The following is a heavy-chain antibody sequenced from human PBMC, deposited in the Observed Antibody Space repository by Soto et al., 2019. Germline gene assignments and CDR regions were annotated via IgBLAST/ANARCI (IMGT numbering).Heavy chain of an antibody. CDR3: ARDWLGGSGSYYED. J-gene: IGHJ4*02. V-gene: IGHV3-74*01. CDR1: GFTFSSYW. Sequence: VQLVESGGGVVQPGRSLRLSCAASGFTFSSYWMHWVRQAPGKGLVWVSRINSDGSTTSYADSVKGRFTISRDNAKNTLYLQMNSLRAEDTAVYYCARDWLGGSGSYYEDWGQGTLVTVSS. D-gene: IGHD3-10*01. CDR2: INSDGSTT.